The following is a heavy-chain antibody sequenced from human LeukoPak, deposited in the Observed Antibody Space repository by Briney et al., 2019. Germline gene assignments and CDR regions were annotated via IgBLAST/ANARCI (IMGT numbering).Heavy chain of an antibody. V-gene: IGHV1-69*04. CDR3: ARGEEYYYDSSGYYSVQH. CDR2: IIPILGIA. D-gene: IGHD3-22*01. J-gene: IGHJ1*01. CDR1: GGTFSSYA. Sequence: ASVKVSCKASGGTFSSYAISWVRQAPGQGLEWMGRIIPILGIANYAQKFQGRVTITADKSTSTAYMELSSLRSEDTAVYYCARGEEYYYDSSGYYSVQHWGQGTLDTVSS.